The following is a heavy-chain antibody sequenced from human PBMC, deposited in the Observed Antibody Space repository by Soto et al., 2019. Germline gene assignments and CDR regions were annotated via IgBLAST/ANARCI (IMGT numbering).Heavy chain of an antibody. J-gene: IGHJ4*02. CDR1: GGTFTNDA. Sequence: QVHLVQSVAEVTKSGSSVRVSCTASGGTFTNDAISWVRQAPGQGLEWLGRIIPFFGTPDYSQSCQGRLTITADESTGTAYMDLRRLRSDDTAVYYCAREVVTETTLGYFDFWGQGTLVTVSS. CDR3: AREVVTETTLGYFDF. CDR2: IIPFFGTP. D-gene: IGHD2-21*02. V-gene: IGHV1-69*01.